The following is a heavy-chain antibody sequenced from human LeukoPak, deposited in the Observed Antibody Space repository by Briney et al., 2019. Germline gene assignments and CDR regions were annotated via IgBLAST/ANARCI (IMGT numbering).Heavy chain of an antibody. CDR1: GFTVSSNY. CDR3: ARGNLNYYGSGSYYNR. Sequence: PGGSLRLSCAASGFTVSSNYMSWVRQAPGKGLEWVSVIYSGGSTYYADSVKGRFTISRDNSKNTLYLQMNSLRAEDTAVYYCARGNLNYYGSGSYYNRWGQGTLVTVSS. V-gene: IGHV3-66*01. D-gene: IGHD3-10*01. J-gene: IGHJ4*02. CDR2: IYSGGST.